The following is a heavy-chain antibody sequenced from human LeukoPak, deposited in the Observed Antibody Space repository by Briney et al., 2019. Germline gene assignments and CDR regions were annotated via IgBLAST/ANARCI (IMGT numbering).Heavy chain of an antibody. CDR1: GYTFTSYG. Sequence: ASVKVSCKASGYTFTSYGISWVRQAPGQGLEWMGWISAYNGNTNHAQKLQGRVTMTTDTSTSTAYMELRSLRSDDTAVYYCARIPEYGDYFDYWGQGTLVTVSS. D-gene: IGHD4-17*01. J-gene: IGHJ4*02. CDR2: ISAYNGNT. V-gene: IGHV1-18*01. CDR3: ARIPEYGDYFDY.